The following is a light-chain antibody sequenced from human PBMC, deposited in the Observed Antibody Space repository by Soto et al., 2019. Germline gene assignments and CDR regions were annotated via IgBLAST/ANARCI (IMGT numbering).Light chain of an antibody. CDR3: QTWGTGPWV. V-gene: IGLV4-69*01. CDR1: SGHSSYA. J-gene: IGLJ3*02. Sequence: QSVLTQSPSASASLGASVKLTCTLSSGHSSYAIAWHQQQSEKGPRYLMKLNSDGSHSKGDGIPDRFSGSSSGAERYLTISSLQSEDEADYYCQTWGTGPWVFGGGTKVTVL. CDR2: LNSDGSH.